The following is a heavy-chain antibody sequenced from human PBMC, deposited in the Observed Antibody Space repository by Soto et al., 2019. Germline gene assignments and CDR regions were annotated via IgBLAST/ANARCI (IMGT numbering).Heavy chain of an antibody. D-gene: IGHD3-22*01. Sequence: SVKVSCKASGGTFSSYAISWVRQAPGQGLEWMGGIIPIFGTANYAQKFQGRVTITADESTSTAYMELSSLRSEDTAVYYCASEVPYYYDSSGYHEFDYWGQGTLVTVSS. CDR1: GGTFSSYA. CDR2: IIPIFGTA. V-gene: IGHV1-69*13. J-gene: IGHJ4*02. CDR3: ASEVPYYYDSSGYHEFDY.